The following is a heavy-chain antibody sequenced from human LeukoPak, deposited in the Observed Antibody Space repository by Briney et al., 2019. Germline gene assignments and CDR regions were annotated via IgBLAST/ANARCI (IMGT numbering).Heavy chain of an antibody. CDR2: ISSSSSYI. CDR3: ARDLSTPYDGSGYYFDY. V-gene: IGHV3-21*01. D-gene: IGHD3-22*01. CDR1: GFTFSSYS. J-gene: IGHJ4*02. Sequence: PGGSLRLSCAASGFTFSSYSMNWVRQAPGKGLEWVSSISSSSSYIYYADSVKGRFTISRDNAKNSLYLQMDSLRAEDTAVYYCARDLSTPYDGSGYYFDYWGQGTLVTVSS.